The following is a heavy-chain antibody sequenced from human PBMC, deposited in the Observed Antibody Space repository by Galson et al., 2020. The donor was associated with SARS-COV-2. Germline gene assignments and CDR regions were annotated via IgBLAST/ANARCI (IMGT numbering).Heavy chain of an antibody. V-gene: IGHV3-21*01. J-gene: IGHJ4*02. CDR3: ARGAVGATPPYSFDY. Sequence: AGGSLRLSCTASGFTFNIYNINWVRQAPGRGLEWVASISSSSSYIYYADSVKGRFTISRDNAKNSLYLQMNSLRAGDTAVYYCARGAVGATPPYSFDYWGQGTLVTVSS. D-gene: IGHD1-26*01. CDR2: ISSSSSYI. CDR1: GFTFNIYN.